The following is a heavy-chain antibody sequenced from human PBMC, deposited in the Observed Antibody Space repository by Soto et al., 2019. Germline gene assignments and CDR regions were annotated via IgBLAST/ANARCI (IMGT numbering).Heavy chain of an antibody. J-gene: IGHJ4*02. Sequence: ASVKVSCKASGYTFTGYYMHWVRQAPGQGLGWMGWINPNSGDTKYAQKFQGRVTMTRDTSISTAYMELSSLRSDDAAVYYCAREGVYGGRQPDYWGQGTLVTVSS. CDR2: INPNSGDT. CDR1: GYTFTGYY. D-gene: IGHD2-15*01. CDR3: AREGVYGGRQPDY. V-gene: IGHV1-2*02.